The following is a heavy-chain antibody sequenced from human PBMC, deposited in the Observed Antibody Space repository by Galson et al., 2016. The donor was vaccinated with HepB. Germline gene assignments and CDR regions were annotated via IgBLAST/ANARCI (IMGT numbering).Heavy chain of an antibody. J-gene: IGHJ4*02. V-gene: IGHV3-48*02. D-gene: IGHD3-10*01. CDR3: AREIPSRGKSDY. CDR1: GFTFSSYS. CDR2: ISSSSRTI. Sequence: SLRLSCAASGFTFSSYSMNWVRQAPGKGLEWVSYISSSSRTIYYADSVKGRFTISRDNAKNSLYLQMNSLRDEDTAVYYCAREIPSRGKSDYWGQGTLVTVSS.